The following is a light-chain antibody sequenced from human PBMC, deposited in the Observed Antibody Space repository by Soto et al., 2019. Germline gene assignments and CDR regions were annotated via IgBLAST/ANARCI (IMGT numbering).Light chain of an antibody. CDR1: QGVSSW. V-gene: IGKV1-12*01. CDR2: AAS. Sequence: DIQMTQSPSSVSASVGDRVTITCRASQGVSSWLAWYQQKPGKALKLLIYAASNLQSGVPSRLSGSRSVTDLTLPISSLQPEDFATHYGQQANNFPLTFSGRTEVEIK. CDR3: QQANNFPLT. J-gene: IGKJ4*01.